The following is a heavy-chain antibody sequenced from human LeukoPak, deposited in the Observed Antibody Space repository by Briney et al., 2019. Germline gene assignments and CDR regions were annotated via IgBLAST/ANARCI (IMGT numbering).Heavy chain of an antibody. J-gene: IGHJ3*02. D-gene: IGHD6-13*01. V-gene: IGHV1-69*05. CDR2: IIPIFGTA. CDR3: ARAYSSSGAFDI. Sequence: SVKVSCKASGGTFSSYAISWVRQAPGQGLEWMGGIIPIFGTANYAQKFQGRVTITTDESTSTAYMELSSLRSEDTAVYYGARAYSSSGAFDIWGQGTMVTVSS. CDR1: GGTFSSYA.